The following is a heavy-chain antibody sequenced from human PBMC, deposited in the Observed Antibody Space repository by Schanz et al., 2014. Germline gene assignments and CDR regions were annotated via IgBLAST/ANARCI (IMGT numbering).Heavy chain of an antibody. CDR1: GYTFASYG. CDR3: ARDNFRAINWFDP. CDR2: VSAWNGHT. J-gene: IGHJ5*02. V-gene: IGHV1-18*04. Sequence: QVQLVQSGTEVKRPGASVKVSCKASGYTFASYGVTWVRQAPGQGLEWMGWVSAWNGHTNYAQKLQGRVTMTTDTSTSTAYMELRSLRSDDTAVYYCARDNFRAINWFDPGGQGTLVIVSS. D-gene: IGHD1-26*01.